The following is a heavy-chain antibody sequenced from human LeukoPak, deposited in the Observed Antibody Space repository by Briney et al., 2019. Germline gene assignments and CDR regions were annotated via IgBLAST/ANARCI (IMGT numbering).Heavy chain of an antibody. J-gene: IGHJ3*02. CDR2: INTNTGNP. CDR1: GYTFTSYA. Sequence: ASVKVSCKASGYTFTSYAMNWVRQAPGQGLEWMGWINTNTGNPTYAQGFTGRFVFSLDTSVSTAYLQISSLKAEDTAVYYCASALVVGGNPDAFDIWGQETMVTVSS. V-gene: IGHV7-4-1*02. CDR3: ASALVVGGNPDAFDI. D-gene: IGHD4-23*01.